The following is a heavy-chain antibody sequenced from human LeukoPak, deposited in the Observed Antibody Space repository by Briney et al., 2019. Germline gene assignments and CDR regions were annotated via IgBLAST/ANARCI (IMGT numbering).Heavy chain of an antibody. J-gene: IGHJ3*02. V-gene: IGHV3-21*01. CDR3: ARGMKAAADAFDI. CDR1: GFTFSSYS. CDR2: ISSSSSYI. D-gene: IGHD6-13*01. Sequence: PGGSLRLSCAASGFTFSSYSMNWVRQAPGKGLEWVSSISSSSSYIYYADSVKGRFTISRDNAKNSLYLQMNSLRAEDTAVYYCARGMKAAADAFDIWGQGTMVTVSS.